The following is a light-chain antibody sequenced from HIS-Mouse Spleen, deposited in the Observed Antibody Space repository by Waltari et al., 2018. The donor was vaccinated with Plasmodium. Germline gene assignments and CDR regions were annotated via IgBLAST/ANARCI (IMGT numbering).Light chain of an antibody. CDR2: DDS. V-gene: IGLV3-21*02. CDR3: QVWDSSSDHVV. CDR1: NIGSKS. J-gene: IGLJ2*01. Sequence: SYVLTQPPSVSVAPGQPARITCGGNNIGSKSLQGYQQKPGQAPVLVVYDDSDRPSGIPERFSGSNSGNTATLTISRVEAGDEADYYCQVWDSSSDHVVFGGGTKLTVL.